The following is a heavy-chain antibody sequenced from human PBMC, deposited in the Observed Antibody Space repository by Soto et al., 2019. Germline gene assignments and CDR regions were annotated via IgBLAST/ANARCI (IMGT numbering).Heavy chain of an antibody. D-gene: IGHD4-4*01. J-gene: IGHJ4*02. CDR2: VFSGGT. CDR1: GRSMCRNY. Sequence: QVHLQDSGPGLVEPSETLSLTCSVSGRSMCRNYWGWIRQSPDKGLEWRGYVFSGGTDYNPSRGGRVSMSVEASKSQFSLKLTSVTVADTAVYYCASYRGALSVESWGAGILVTV. CDR3: ASYRGALSVES. V-gene: IGHV4-59*01.